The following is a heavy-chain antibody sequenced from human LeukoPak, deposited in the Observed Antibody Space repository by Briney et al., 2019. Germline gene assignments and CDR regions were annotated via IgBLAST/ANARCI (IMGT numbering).Heavy chain of an antibody. D-gene: IGHD4-23*01. CDR3: VTLTSVVSEHAFDM. CDR2: ITPDGSTT. J-gene: IGHJ3*02. CDR1: GFTFSTYW. V-gene: IGHV3-74*01. Sequence: GGSLRLSCAASGFTFSTYWVHWLRHAPGKGLMWVSRITPDGSTTSHADFVKGRFTISRDNAKNTVSLQMNSLSAEDTAVYYCVTLTSVVSEHAFDMWGQGTMVAVSS.